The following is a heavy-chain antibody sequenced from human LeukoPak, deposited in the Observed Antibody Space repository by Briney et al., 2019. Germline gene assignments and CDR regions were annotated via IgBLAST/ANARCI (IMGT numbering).Heavy chain of an antibody. CDR3: ARHQYDTLSGYGYYHYYMDV. Sequence: GESLKISCKGSGYSFTSYWIGWVRLMPGKGLEWMGIINPGDSKTTYSPSFQGQVTISADKSISTAYLQWSSLKASDTAMYYCARHQYDTLSGYGYYHYYMDVWGKGTSVTVSS. CDR2: INPGDSKT. CDR1: GYSFTSYW. D-gene: IGHD3-9*01. J-gene: IGHJ6*03. V-gene: IGHV5-51*01.